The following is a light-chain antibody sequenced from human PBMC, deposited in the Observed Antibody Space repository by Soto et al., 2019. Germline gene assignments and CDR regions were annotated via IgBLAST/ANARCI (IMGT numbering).Light chain of an antibody. CDR2: KAS. Sequence: DIQMTQSPSTLSASVGDRVTITCRASQSISPWLAWYQQKPGKAPNLLIYKASSLQSGVPSRLSGSGSETEFTLTISSLQPDDFATYCCQQYNSYSRTFGQGTKVEIK. V-gene: IGKV1-5*03. CDR3: QQYNSYSRT. CDR1: QSISPW. J-gene: IGKJ1*01.